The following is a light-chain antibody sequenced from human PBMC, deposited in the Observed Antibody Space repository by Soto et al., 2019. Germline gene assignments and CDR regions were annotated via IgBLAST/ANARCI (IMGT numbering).Light chain of an antibody. V-gene: IGLV2-14*01. Sequence: QSALTQPASVSGSPGQSITISCTGTSSDVGGYDFVSWYRQYPGQAPKILIYEVTHRPSGVPDRFSGSESGNTASLTISGLQADDEADYYCSSYTITSSPVFGPGTKVTVL. CDR3: SSYTITSSPV. CDR1: SSDVGGYDF. J-gene: IGLJ1*01. CDR2: EVT.